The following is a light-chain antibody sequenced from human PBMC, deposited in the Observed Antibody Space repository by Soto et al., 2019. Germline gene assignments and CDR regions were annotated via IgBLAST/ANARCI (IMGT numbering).Light chain of an antibody. J-gene: IGKJ1*01. CDR1: QSIRSN. Sequence: EIVMTQSPDTLSVSPGEGATLSCRVSQSIRSNLAWYQQRPGQAPRLLMYGASTRADGIPARFTGSGSGTEFTLTISSLQSEDFGIYYCQQHSRLWSFGQGTKVDIK. CDR2: GAS. V-gene: IGKV3-15*01. CDR3: QQHSRLWS.